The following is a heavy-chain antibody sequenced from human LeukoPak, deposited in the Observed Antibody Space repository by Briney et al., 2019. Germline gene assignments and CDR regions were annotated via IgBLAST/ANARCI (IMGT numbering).Heavy chain of an antibody. CDR1: GFTFGRYS. J-gene: IGHJ4*02. D-gene: IGHD3-10*01. CDR2: ITSSSSYI. Sequence: GGSLRLSCAASGFTFGRYSMNWVRQAPGKGLERVSSITSSSSYIYYADSVKGRFTISRDNVKNSLYLQMHSLRAEDTAVYYCARAAGELLPFDYFDYWGQGTLVTVSS. CDR3: ARAAGELLPFDYFDY. V-gene: IGHV3-21*06.